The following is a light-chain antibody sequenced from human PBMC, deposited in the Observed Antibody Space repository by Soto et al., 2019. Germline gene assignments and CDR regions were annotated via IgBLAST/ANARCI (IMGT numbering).Light chain of an antibody. CDR2: GPS. CDR3: QQYGNFPYT. V-gene: IGKV3-20*01. J-gene: IGKJ2*01. CDR1: ETVNNNF. Sequence: ETVLTQSPDTLYLSPGERATHSCRASETVNNNFLAWYGQKPGQAPRLLIHGPSRRASGIPDRFSGSGSGTDFTLTISRLEPEDFAVYYCQQYGNFPYTFGPGTRVEIK.